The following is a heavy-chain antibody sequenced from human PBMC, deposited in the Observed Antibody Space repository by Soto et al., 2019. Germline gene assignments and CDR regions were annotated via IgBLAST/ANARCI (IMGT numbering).Heavy chain of an antibody. J-gene: IGHJ4*02. CDR2: IYPGDSDT. CDR3: ARRRGLVGSFDY. CDR1: GYSFTTYW. V-gene: IGHV5-51*01. Sequence: GESLKISCKGSGYSFTTYWLGWVRQVPGKGLEWMGIIYPGDSDTRYSPSFQGQVTISADKSISAAYLQWSSLKASDTAMYFCARRRGLVGSFDYWGRGXLVTVSS. D-gene: IGHD3-9*01.